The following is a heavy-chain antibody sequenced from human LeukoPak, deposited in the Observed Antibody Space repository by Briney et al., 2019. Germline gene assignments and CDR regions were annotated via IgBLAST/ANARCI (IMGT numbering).Heavy chain of an antibody. CDR2: INQSGST. Sequence: SETLSLTCAVYGRSFSGYYWSWIRQPPGKGLEWIGEINQSGSTNYNPSLKSRFTISEDTSKNQFSLKLSSVTAADTAVYYCARLDIVVVPAAISLLYYYGMDVWGKGTTVTVSS. CDR3: ARLDIVVVPAAISLLYYYGMDV. CDR1: GRSFSGYY. V-gene: IGHV4-34*01. D-gene: IGHD2-2*02. J-gene: IGHJ6*04.